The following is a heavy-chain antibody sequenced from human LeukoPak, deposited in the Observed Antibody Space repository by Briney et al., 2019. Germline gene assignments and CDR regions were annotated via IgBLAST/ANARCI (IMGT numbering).Heavy chain of an antibody. J-gene: IGHJ6*02. CDR3: ARDLYGMDV. CDR1: GGSISSGSYY. V-gene: IGHV4-61*02. Sequence: SETLSLTCTVPGGSISSGSYYWSWIRQPAGKGLEWIGRIYTSGSTNYNPSLKSRVTISVDTSKNQFSLKLSSVTAADTAVYYCARDLYGMDVWGQGTTVTVSS. CDR2: IYTSGST.